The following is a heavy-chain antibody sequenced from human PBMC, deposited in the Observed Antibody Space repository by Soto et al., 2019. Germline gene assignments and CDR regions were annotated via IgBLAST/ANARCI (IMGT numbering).Heavy chain of an antibody. CDR1: GRPVSSGGYY. CDR2: IYHIGSP. Sequence: QVQLLESGPGLVKPSQTLSLTCSVSGRPVSSGGYYWTWIRQFPGKGLEWFGYIYHIGSPSYNPSLKSRLSMSLDTSKNQFSLNLTSVTAADTAIYYCVRDRALDSSGHWFDSWGPGTLVAVAS. CDR3: VRDRALDSSGHWFDS. D-gene: IGHD6-19*01. V-gene: IGHV4-31*03. J-gene: IGHJ5*01.